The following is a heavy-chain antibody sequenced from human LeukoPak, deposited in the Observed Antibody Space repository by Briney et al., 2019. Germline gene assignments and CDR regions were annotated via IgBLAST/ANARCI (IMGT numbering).Heavy chain of an antibody. Sequence: PGRSLRLSCAASGFTFSSYGMHWVRQTPGKGLEWVAVIWYDGSNKYYADSVKGRFTISRDNSKNTLYLQMNSLRAEDTAVYYCAREVSQLWFGELPDWGQGTLVTVSS. J-gene: IGHJ4*02. CDR2: IWYDGSNK. D-gene: IGHD3-10*01. V-gene: IGHV3-33*01. CDR3: AREVSQLWFGELPD. CDR1: GFTFSSYG.